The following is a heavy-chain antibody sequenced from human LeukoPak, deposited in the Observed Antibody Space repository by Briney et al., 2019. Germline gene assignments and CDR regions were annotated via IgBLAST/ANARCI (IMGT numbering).Heavy chain of an antibody. Sequence: GGSLRLSCTASGLFVSDSYMTWVRQAPGKGLEWVSIIYAGGSTYYTDSVKGRFTICRDNSNNTVYLQMNSLKIEDTAVYYCAKLWGWRTHIDSWGQGTVVTVSS. V-gene: IGHV3-66*02. CDR3: AKLWGWRTHIDS. CDR1: GLFVSDSY. J-gene: IGHJ4*02. CDR2: IYAGGST. D-gene: IGHD3-3*01.